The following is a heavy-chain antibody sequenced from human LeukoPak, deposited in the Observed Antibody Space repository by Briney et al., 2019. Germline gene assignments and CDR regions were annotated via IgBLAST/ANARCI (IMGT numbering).Heavy chain of an antibody. CDR1: GFTFDDYS. J-gene: IGHJ4*02. Sequence: GGSLRLSCAASGFTFDDYSMHWVRQAPGKGLEWVSGISWNSGSIVYADSVKGRFTISRNSANTSLYLQMNSLRPEDMAFYYCAKGQTYSSTSPLDYWGQGTLVTVSS. V-gene: IGHV3-9*03. CDR2: ISWNSGSI. CDR3: AKGQTYSSTSPLDY. D-gene: IGHD6-13*01.